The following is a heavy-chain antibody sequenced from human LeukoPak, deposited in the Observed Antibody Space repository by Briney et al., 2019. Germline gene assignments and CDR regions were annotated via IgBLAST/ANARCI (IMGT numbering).Heavy chain of an antibody. J-gene: IGHJ4*02. CDR3: ARGSTMVSDY. Sequence: PGGSLRLSCAASGFTVNINSMSWVRQAPGKGLEWVSLIYSGGSTYYADSVKGRFTISRDNAKKSLYLQMNSLRAEDTALYYCARGSTMVSDYWGQGTLVTVSS. D-gene: IGHD3-10*01. CDR1: GFTVNINS. CDR2: IYSGGST. V-gene: IGHV3-53*01.